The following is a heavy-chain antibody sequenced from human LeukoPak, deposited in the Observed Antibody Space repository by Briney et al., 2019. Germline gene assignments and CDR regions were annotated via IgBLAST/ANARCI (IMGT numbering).Heavy chain of an antibody. V-gene: IGHV4-59*01. CDR2: IYYSGST. J-gene: IGHJ3*02. CDR3: ASTTGSGAFDI. Sequence: SETLSLTCTVSGGSISSYYWGWIRQPPGKGLEWIGTIYYSGSTYYNPSLQSRVTISVDTSKNQFSLKLSSVTAADTAVYYCASTTGSGAFDIWGQGTMVTVSS. CDR1: GGSISSYY. D-gene: IGHD1-1*01.